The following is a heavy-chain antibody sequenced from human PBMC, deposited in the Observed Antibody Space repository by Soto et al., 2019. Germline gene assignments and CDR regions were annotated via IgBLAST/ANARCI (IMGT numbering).Heavy chain of an antibody. J-gene: IGHJ6*02. CDR1: GFTFSNHG. D-gene: IGHD3-10*01. V-gene: IGHV3-33*01. CDR3: ARDRGWGVPGGTDV. Sequence: QEQLVESGGGVVQPGRSLRLSCAASGFTFSNHGMHWVRQAPGRGLEWVAVIWYDGTKTYYDDSVKGRFTISRDNSKNMVYLQMTSLRAEDTAVYSCARDRGWGVPGGTDVWGQGTTVTVSS. CDR2: IWYDGTKT.